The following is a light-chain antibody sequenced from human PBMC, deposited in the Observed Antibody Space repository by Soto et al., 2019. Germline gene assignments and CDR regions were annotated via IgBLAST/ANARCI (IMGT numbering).Light chain of an antibody. Sequence: QSVLTQPPSVSGAPGQRVTISCTGSSSNIGAGYDVHWYQQLPGTAPKLLIYGNSNRPSGVPDRVSGSKSGTSASLAITGLQAEDEADYYCQSDDSSLSGVVFGGGTKVTVL. CDR2: GNS. CDR1: SSNIGAGYD. CDR3: QSDDSSLSGVV. J-gene: IGLJ2*01. V-gene: IGLV1-40*01.